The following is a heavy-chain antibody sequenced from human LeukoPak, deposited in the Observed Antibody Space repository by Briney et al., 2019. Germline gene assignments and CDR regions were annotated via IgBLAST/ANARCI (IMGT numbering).Heavy chain of an antibody. CDR2: ISGSGGST. J-gene: IGHJ4*02. Sequence: GGSLRLSCAASGFTFSSYAMSWVRQAPGKGLEWVSAISGSGGSTYYAHSVKGRFTISRDNSKNTLYLQMNSLRAEDTAVYYCANQYYYDSSGYYWALDYWGQGTLVTASS. V-gene: IGHV3-23*01. D-gene: IGHD3-22*01. CDR1: GFTFSSYA. CDR3: ANQYYYDSSGYYWALDY.